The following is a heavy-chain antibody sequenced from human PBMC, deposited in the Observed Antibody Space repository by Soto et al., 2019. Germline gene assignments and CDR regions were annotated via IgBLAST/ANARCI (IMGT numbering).Heavy chain of an antibody. Sequence: SVKVSCKASGGTFSSYAISWVRQAPGQGLEWMGGIIPIFGTANYAQKFQGRVTITADKSMSTAYMELSSLRSEDTAVYYCARDVQTDCSSTSCYLNWFDPWGQGTLVTVSS. D-gene: IGHD2-2*01. CDR1: GGTFSSYA. CDR3: ARDVQTDCSSTSCYLNWFDP. J-gene: IGHJ5*02. V-gene: IGHV1-69*06. CDR2: IIPIFGTA.